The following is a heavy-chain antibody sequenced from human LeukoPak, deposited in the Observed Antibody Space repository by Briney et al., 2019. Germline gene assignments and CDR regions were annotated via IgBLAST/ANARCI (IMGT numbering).Heavy chain of an antibody. J-gene: IGHJ4*02. CDR1: GYTFTSYG. CDR2: INAYNGNT. Sequence: GASVKVSCKASGYTFTSYGISWVRQAPGQGLEWMGWINAYNGNTNYAQKLQGRVTMTTDTSTSTAYMELRSLRSDDTAVYYCARGEVGDTAMVTLDYWGQGTLVTVSS. V-gene: IGHV1-18*04. CDR3: ARGEVGDTAMVTLDY. D-gene: IGHD5-18*01.